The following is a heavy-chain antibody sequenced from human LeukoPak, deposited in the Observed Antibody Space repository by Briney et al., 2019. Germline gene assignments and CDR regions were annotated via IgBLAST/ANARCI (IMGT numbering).Heavy chain of an antibody. V-gene: IGHV4-30-2*01. D-gene: IGHD3-3*01. CDR2: IYHSGST. Sequence: SQTLSLTCAVSGGSISSGGYSWSWIRQPPGKGLEWIGYIYHSGSTYYNPSLKSRVTISVDRSKNQFSLKLSSVTAADTAAYYCASFGYWFDPWAREPWSPSPQ. J-gene: IGHJ5*02. CDR3: ASFGYWFDP. CDR1: GGSISSGGYS.